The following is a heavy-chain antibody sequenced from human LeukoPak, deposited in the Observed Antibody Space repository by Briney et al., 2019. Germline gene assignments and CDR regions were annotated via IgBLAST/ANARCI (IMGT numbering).Heavy chain of an antibody. CDR3: ARATDWVFDY. CDR1: GGSISSYY. CDR2: IYYGGST. D-gene: IGHD3/OR15-3a*01. Sequence: ASRTLSLTCPVSGGSISSYYWGWIRQPPGKGLEWIGYIYYGGSTNYNPPLKSRVAISVDTSKNQCSLKLSSGTAADTAVYYCARATDWVFDYWGQGTLVTVSS. V-gene: IGHV4-59*01. J-gene: IGHJ4*02.